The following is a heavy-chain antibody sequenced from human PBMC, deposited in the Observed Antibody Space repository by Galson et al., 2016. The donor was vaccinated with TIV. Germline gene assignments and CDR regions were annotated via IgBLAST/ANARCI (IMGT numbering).Heavy chain of an antibody. J-gene: IGHJ5*02. CDR2: MKQDGSEI. Sequence: SLRLSCAASGFTFSTFAIHWVRQAPGKGLEWVANMKQDGSEIYYVDSVMGRFTISRDNAKNSVFLQMSSLRAEDTAVYYCARAEWISSWRVDPWGQGTLVTVSS. CDR1: GFTFSTFA. CDR3: ARAEWISSWRVDP. D-gene: IGHD6-13*01. V-gene: IGHV3-7*01.